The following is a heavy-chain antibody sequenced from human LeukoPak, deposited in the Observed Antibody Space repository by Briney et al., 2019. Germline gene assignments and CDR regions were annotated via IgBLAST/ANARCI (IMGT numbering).Heavy chain of an antibody. CDR3: ARPGQYGDYGLFDY. D-gene: IGHD4-17*01. CDR1: GGSISSSSYY. Sequence: PSETLSLTCTVSGGSISSSSYYWGWIRQPPGKGLEWIGSIYYSGSTYSNPSLKSRVTISVDTSKNQFSLKLSSVTAADTAVYYCARPGQYGDYGLFDYWGQGTLVTVSS. CDR2: IYYSGST. J-gene: IGHJ4*02. V-gene: IGHV4-39*01.